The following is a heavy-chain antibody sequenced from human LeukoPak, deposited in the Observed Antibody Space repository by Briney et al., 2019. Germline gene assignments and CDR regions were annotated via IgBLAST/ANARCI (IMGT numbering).Heavy chain of an antibody. D-gene: IGHD6-19*01. J-gene: IGHJ4*02. CDR1: GFTFSSYE. CDR2: ISSSGSTI. V-gene: IGHV3-48*03. CDR3: AREGTLAVAGYDY. Sequence: GGSLRLSCAASGFTFSSYEMNWVRQAPGKGLEWVSYISSSGSTIHYADSVKGRFTISRDNAKNSLYLQMNSLRAEDTAVYYCAREGTLAVAGYDYWGQGTLVTVSS.